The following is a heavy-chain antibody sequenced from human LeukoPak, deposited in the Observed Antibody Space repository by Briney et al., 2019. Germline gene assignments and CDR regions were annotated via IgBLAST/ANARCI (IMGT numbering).Heavy chain of an antibody. CDR3: AKIIIGSTWQLDH. CDR2: ISGSGGRT. Sequence: PGGSLRLSCAASGFTFTTCAMNWVRRAPGKGLVRVSGISGSGGRTYYADAVKGRLTISRDNSKNTLYLQMSSLRVEDTAVYYCAKIIIGSTWQLDHWSQGTLVTVSS. CDR1: GFTFTTCA. V-gene: IGHV3-23*01. J-gene: IGHJ4*02. D-gene: IGHD6-13*01.